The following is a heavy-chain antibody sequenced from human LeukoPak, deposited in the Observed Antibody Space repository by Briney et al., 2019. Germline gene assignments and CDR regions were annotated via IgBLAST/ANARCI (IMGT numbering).Heavy chain of an antibody. CDR3: AGGVGATPDY. D-gene: IGHD1-26*01. CDR1: GGTFSICT. Sequence: SVKVSYKASGGTFSICTISWVRQAPGQGLEWMGRIIPILGIANYAQKFQGRVTITADKSTSTAYMELSSLRSEDTAVYYCAGGVGATPDYWGQGTLVTVSS. CDR2: IIPILGIA. V-gene: IGHV1-69*02. J-gene: IGHJ4*02.